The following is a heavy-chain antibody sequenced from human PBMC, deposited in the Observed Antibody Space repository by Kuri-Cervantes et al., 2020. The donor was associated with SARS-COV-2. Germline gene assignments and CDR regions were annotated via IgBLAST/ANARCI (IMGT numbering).Heavy chain of an antibody. V-gene: IGHV3-23*01. D-gene: IGHD6-19*01. J-gene: IGHJ4*02. CDR3: AKDPRSSGWYDY. CDR2: ISGRGGST. Sequence: GGSLRLSCAASGFTFNSYAMSWVRQAPGKGLEWVSGISGRGGSTYYADSVEGRFTISRDNSKNTLFLQMSSLRAEDTAVYYCAKDPRSSGWYDYWGQGTQVTVSS. CDR1: GFTFNSYA.